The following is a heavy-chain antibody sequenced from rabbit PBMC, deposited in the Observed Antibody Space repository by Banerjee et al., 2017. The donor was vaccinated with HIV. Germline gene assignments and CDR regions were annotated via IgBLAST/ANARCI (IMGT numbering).Heavy chain of an antibody. Sequence: QEQLEESGGDLVKPEGSLTLTCTASGFSFSSTYYMCWVRQAPGKGLELIACIYTDSDGTWYASWVNGRFTITRSTSLNTVTLQMTSLTAADTATYFCARDLAGVIGWNFGLWGPGTLVTVS. D-gene: IGHD4-1*01. J-gene: IGHJ4*01. CDR2: IYTDSDGT. CDR3: ARDLAGVIGWNFGL. CDR1: GFSFSSTYY. V-gene: IGHV1S43*01.